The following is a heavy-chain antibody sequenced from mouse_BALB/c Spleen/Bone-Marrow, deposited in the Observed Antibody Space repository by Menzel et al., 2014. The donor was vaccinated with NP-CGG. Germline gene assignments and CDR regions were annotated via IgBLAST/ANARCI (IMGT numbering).Heavy chain of an antibody. V-gene: IGHV14-1*02. Sequence: VQLQQPGAELVRPGALVKLSCKASGFNIXDYYMHWVKQRPEQGLEWIGWIDPENGNTIYGPKFQGKASITPDTSSNTAYLQLSSLTSEDTAVYYCARWDSSGYVGFAYWGQGTLVTVSA. CDR2: IDPENGNT. CDR1: GFNIXDYY. J-gene: IGHJ3*01. D-gene: IGHD3-2*01. CDR3: ARWDSSGYVGFAY.